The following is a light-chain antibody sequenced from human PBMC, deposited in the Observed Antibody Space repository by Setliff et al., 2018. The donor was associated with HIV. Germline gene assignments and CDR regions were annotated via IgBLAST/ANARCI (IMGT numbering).Light chain of an antibody. V-gene: IGLV2-14*01. CDR1: SSDVGGYNY. J-gene: IGLJ1*01. CDR3: SSYTSSSTSYV. CDR2: DVS. Sequence: QSALTQPPSASGSPGQSATISCTGTSSDVGGYNYVSWYRQHPGKAPKLMIYDVSNRPSGVSNRFSGSKSGNTASLTISGLQAEDEADYYCSSYTSSSTSYVFGTGTKVTVL.